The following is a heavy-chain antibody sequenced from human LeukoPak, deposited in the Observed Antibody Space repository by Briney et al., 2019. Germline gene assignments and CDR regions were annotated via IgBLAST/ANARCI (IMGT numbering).Heavy chain of an antibody. V-gene: IGHV1-8*01. CDR1: GYTFTNLD. D-gene: IGHD3-22*01. CDR2: MSPNSGDT. Sequence: GASVKVSCKTSGYTFTNLDINWLRQAPGQGLEWMGWMSPNSGDTGYAQKFQGRVSMTRDTSISTAYMELSSLRSEDTAVYYCARGGYYYDSSGRPTIDYWGQGTLVTVSS. J-gene: IGHJ4*02. CDR3: ARGGYYYDSSGRPTIDY.